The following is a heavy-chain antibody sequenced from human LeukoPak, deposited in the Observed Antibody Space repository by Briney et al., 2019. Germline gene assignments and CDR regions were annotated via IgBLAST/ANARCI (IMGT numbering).Heavy chain of an antibody. V-gene: IGHV4-59*08. CDR2: IYYSGST. J-gene: IGHJ3*02. CDR1: GGSISSYY. CDR3: ARPQNWGYAFDI. D-gene: IGHD7-27*01. Sequence: SETLSLTCTVSGGSISSYYWSWIRQPPGKGLEWIGYIYYSGSTNYNPSLKSRVTISVDTSKNQFSLKLSSVTAADTAVYYCARPQNWGYAFDIWGQGTMVTVSS.